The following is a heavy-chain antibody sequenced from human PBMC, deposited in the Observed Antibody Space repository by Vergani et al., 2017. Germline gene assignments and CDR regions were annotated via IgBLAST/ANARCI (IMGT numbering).Heavy chain of an antibody. J-gene: IGHJ2*01. D-gene: IGHD3-16*01. CDR2: IYNSGNG. Sequence: MQLQESGPGLVKASETLSLTCTVSGDSIISRSYYWGWIRQPPGKGLEWIGSIYNSGNGDSSSSLKSRVTISADTSKNQFSLRLTSVTAADTAVYYCASGKYYSDSTSHFRGRYFDVWGRGTLGTVPS. CDR3: ASGKYYSDSTSHFRGRYFDV. V-gene: IGHV4-39*01. CDR1: GDSIISRSYY.